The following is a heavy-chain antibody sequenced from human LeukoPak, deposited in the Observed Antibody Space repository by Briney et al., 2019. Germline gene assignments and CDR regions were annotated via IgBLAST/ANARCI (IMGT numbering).Heavy chain of an antibody. CDR3: ARGDIVVVTSGTYFDY. D-gene: IGHD2-21*02. J-gene: IGHJ4*02. CDR2: IYYSGST. Sequence: SETLPLTCTVSGGSISSGGYYWSWIRQHPGKGLEWIGYIYYSGSTYYNPSLKSRVTISVDTSKNQFSLKLSSVTAADTAVYYCARGDIVVVTSGTYFDYWGQGTLVTVSS. CDR1: GGSISSGGYY. V-gene: IGHV4-31*03.